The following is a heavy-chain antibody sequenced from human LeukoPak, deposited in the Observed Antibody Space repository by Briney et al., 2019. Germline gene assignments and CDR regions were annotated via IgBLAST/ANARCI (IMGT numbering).Heavy chain of an antibody. D-gene: IGHD2-15*01. CDR3: AKERCSGGACSSTPDY. J-gene: IGHJ4*02. Sequence: GESLRLSCAASGVTFSTYAMSWVRQAPGKGREWVSGVSSSGGSTYSADSVKGRLTISRDNSKNTLNLQMSSLKAEDTAIYYCAKERCSGGACSSTPDYWGQGTLVTVSS. CDR1: GVTFSTYA. CDR2: VSSSGGST. V-gene: IGHV3-23*01.